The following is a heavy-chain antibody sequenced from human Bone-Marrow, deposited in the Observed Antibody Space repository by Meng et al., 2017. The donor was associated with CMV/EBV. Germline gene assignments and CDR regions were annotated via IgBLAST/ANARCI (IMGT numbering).Heavy chain of an antibody. CDR1: GFTFSSYS. CDR2: ISSSSSTI. J-gene: IGHJ4*02. CDR3: ARINWLLYAFDY. Sequence: ETLSLTCAASGFTFSSYSMNWVCQAPGKGLEWVSYISSSSSTIYYADSVKGRFTISRDNAKNSMYLQMNSLRAEDTAVYYCARINWLLYAFDYWGQGTLVTVSS. D-gene: IGHD3-9*01. V-gene: IGHV3-48*04.